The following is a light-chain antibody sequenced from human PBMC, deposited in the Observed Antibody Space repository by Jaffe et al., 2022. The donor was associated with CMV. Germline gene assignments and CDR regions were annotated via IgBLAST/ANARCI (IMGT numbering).Light chain of an antibody. CDR2: EVT. CDR1: SSDVGSYNL. CDR3: CSYAGSNIMV. V-gene: IGLV2-23*02. J-gene: IGLJ2*01. Sequence: QSALTQPASVSGSPGQSITISCTGTSSDVGSYNLVSWYQQHPGKAPKLMISEVTKRPSGVSNRFSGSKSGNTASLTISGLQAEDEADYYCCSYAGSNIMVFGGGTKVTVL.